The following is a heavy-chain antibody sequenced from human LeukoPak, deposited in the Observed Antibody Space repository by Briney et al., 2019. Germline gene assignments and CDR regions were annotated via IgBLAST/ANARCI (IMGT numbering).Heavy chain of an antibody. J-gene: IGHJ6*02. CDR2: ISYDGSNK. V-gene: IGHV3-30-3*01. CDR1: GFTFSSYA. Sequence: GGPLRLSCAASGFTFSSYAMHWVRQAPGKGLEWVAVISYDGSNKYYADSVKGRFTISRDNSKNTLYLQMNSLRAEDTAVYYCARTAYSSSHFGMDVWGQGTTVTVSS. D-gene: IGHD6-13*01. CDR3: ARTAYSSSHFGMDV.